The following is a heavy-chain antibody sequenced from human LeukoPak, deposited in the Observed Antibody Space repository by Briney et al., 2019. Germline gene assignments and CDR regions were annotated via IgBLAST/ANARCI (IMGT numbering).Heavy chain of an antibody. CDR3: ARGNAHFDY. CDR2: ISGSGGST. Sequence: GGSLRLSCAASGFTFSSYAMSWVRQASGKGLEWVSAISGSGGSTYYADSVKGRLTISRDNSKNTLYLQMNSLRAEDTAVYYCARGNAHFDYWGQGTLVTVSS. CDR1: GFTFSSYA. D-gene: IGHD1-1*01. J-gene: IGHJ4*02. V-gene: IGHV3-23*01.